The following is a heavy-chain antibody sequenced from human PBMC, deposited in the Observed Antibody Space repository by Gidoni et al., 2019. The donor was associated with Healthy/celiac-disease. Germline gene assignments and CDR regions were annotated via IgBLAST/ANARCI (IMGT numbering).Heavy chain of an antibody. CDR3: ARGRMDSSSPAFDP. CDR1: GDRVPSNCAA. V-gene: IGHV6-1*01. Sequence: QVQLQQSGPGQVTPSQTLSLPRAISGDRVPSNCAAWTWIRQSTARGLEWLGRTSYRSKLYNDYAVSVKSLITINPDTSKNQFSLQLNSVTPEDAAVYYCARGRMDSSSPAFDPWGQGTLVTVSS. J-gene: IGHJ5*02. CDR2: TSYRSKLYN. D-gene: IGHD6-13*01.